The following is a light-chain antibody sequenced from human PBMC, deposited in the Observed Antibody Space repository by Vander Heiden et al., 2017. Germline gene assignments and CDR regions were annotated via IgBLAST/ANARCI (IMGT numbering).Light chain of an antibody. CDR1: QSVGSN. CDR3: QQYDKWPPLT. Sequence: LLITHSPPTLSFSPCASPTLSCTASQSVGSNLAWYQQKPGQAPRLLIYGASTRAAGIAARFSGSGSGTEFTLTISSLQSEDFAIYYCQQYDKWPPLTFGGGTKVEIK. J-gene: IGKJ4*01. V-gene: IGKV3-15*01. CDR2: GAS.